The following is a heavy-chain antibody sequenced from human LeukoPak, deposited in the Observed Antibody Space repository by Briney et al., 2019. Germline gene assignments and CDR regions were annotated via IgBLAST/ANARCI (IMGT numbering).Heavy chain of an antibody. Sequence: GGSLRLSCAASGFSFNKYDMNWVRQAPGKGLEWISFISSGSDILQYADSVEGRFTISRDNAQNSLYLQMHSLRAEDTALYYCVKVGSTNHDNFFEHWGQGALVAVSS. J-gene: IGHJ4*02. CDR2: ISSGSDIL. V-gene: IGHV3-48*01. CDR3: VKVGSTNHDNFFEH. D-gene: IGHD1-14*01. CDR1: GFSFNKYD.